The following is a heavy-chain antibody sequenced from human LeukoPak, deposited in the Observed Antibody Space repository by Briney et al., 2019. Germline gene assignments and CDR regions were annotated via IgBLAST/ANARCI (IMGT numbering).Heavy chain of an antibody. CDR2: INPNSGGT. V-gene: IGHV1-2*02. Sequence: GASVKVSCKASGYTFTGYYMHWVRQAPGQGLEWMGWINPNSGGTNYAQKFQGRVTMTRDTSISTAYMELSRLISDDTAVYYCARAYTGFEAFDYWGQGTLVTVFS. CDR3: ARAYTGFEAFDY. J-gene: IGHJ4*02. D-gene: IGHD2-2*02. CDR1: GYTFTGYY.